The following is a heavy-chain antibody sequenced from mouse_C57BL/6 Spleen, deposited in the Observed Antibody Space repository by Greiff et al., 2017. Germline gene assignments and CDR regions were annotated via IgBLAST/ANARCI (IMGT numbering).Heavy chain of an antibody. V-gene: IGHV1-80*01. Sequence: VQLQQSGAELVKPGASVKISCKASGYAFSSYWMNWVKQRPGKGLEWIGQIYPGDGDTNYNGKFKGKATLTADKSSSTAYMQLSSLTSEDSAVYFCARWGSNYGEAMDYWGQGTSVTVSS. CDR3: ARWGSNYGEAMDY. CDR1: GYAFSSYW. J-gene: IGHJ4*01. D-gene: IGHD2-5*01. CDR2: IYPGDGDT.